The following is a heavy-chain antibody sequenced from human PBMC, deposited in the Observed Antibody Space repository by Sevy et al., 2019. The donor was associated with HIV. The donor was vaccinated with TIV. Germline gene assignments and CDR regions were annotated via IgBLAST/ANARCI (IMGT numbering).Heavy chain of an antibody. Sequence: GGSLRLSCAASGLTFSSYWMHWVRLAPGKGLVWVSRLNGDGSSTSYADSVKGRFTISRDNAKNTLYLQMNSLRAEDTAVYYCVRQRGDTVVLPDVLPDYGMDVWGQGTTVTVSS. D-gene: IGHD2-2*01. CDR3: VRQRGDTVVLPDVLPDYGMDV. V-gene: IGHV3-74*01. CDR1: GLTFSSYW. CDR2: LNGDGSST. J-gene: IGHJ6*02.